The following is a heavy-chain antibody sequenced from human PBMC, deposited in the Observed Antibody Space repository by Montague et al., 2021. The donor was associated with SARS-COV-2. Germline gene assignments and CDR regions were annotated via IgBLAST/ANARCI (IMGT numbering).Heavy chain of an antibody. J-gene: IGHJ3*02. CDR3: ARDGYYDNSGYYVRDAFDI. D-gene: IGHD3-22*01. V-gene: IGHV4-59*01. CDR2: IYNSGST. Sequence: SETLSLTCTVSGGSISSYYWSWIRQPPGKGLEWIGYIYNSGSTNYNPSLKSRVTISVDTSKNQFPLKLRSVTAADTAVYYCARDGYYDNSGYYVRDAFDIWGQGTMVTVSS. CDR1: GGSISSYY.